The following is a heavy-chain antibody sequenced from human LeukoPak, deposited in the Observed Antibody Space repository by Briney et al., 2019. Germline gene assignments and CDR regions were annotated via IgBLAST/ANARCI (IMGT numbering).Heavy chain of an antibody. V-gene: IGHV3-30*02. Sequence: GGSLRLSCASTFTFNIYGMHWVGQPPGKGLEWVAFIQYDGSKKYYADSVKGRFTISRDNSRNTLSLQMNSLRTEDTAVYYCARDRTAYSYGTLFDYWGQGTLVTVSS. CDR2: IQYDGSKK. CDR1: TFTFNIYG. J-gene: IGHJ4*02. D-gene: IGHD5-12*01. CDR3: ARDRTAYSYGTLFDY.